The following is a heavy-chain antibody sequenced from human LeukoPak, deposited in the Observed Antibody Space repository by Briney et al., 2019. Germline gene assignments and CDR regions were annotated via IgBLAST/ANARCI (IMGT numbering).Heavy chain of an antibody. V-gene: IGHV1-46*01. Sequence: ASVKVSCKASGYTFTSYYMHWVRQAPGQGLEWMGLINPSGGSTSYAQKFQGRVTMTRDTSTSTVYMELSSLRSEDTAVYYCARGGVTTTLSRFFDYWGQGTLVTVSS. D-gene: IGHD4-11*01. J-gene: IGHJ4*02. CDR1: GYTFTSYY. CDR2: INPSGGST. CDR3: ARGGVTTTLSRFFDY.